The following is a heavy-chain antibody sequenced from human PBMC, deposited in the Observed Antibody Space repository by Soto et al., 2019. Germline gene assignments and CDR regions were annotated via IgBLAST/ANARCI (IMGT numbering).Heavy chain of an antibody. CDR1: GGIFNSYT. D-gene: IGHD4-17*01. V-gene: IGHV1-69*02. J-gene: IGHJ4*02. CDR2: FIPILGIA. CDR3: AGWIETTVITDYFHY. Sequence: SVKVSCKASGGIFNSYTISWVRQAPGQGLEWMGRFIPILGIANYAQKFQGRVTITADKSTSTAYMELSSLRSEDTAVYYCAGWIETTVITDYFHYWGQGTLVTVSS.